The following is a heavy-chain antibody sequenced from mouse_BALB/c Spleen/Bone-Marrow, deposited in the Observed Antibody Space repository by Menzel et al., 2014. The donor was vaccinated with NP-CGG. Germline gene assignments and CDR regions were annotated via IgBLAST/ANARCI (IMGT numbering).Heavy chain of an antibody. V-gene: IGHV14-3*02. D-gene: IGHD4-1*01. CDR1: GFNIKDTY. J-gene: IGHJ4*01. CDR3: ARWEYYAMDY. Sequence: VQLQQSGAELVKPGASVKLSCTASGFNIKDTYMHWVKQRPEQGLEWIGRIDPANGNTKYDPKFQGKATITADTSSNTAYLQHSSLTPEDTAVYYCARWEYYAMDYWGQGTSVTVSS. CDR2: IDPANGNT.